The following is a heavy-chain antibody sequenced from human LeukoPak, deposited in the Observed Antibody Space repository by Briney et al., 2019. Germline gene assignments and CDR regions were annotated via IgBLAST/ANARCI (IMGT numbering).Heavy chain of an antibody. D-gene: IGHD5/OR15-5a*01. CDR3: ARSPLYDGDYYDY. CDR1: GGSISSYY. Sequence: SETLSLTCTVSGGSISSYYWSWIRQPPGKGLEWIGYIYHSGSTNYNPSLKSRVTISVDTSKNQFSLKLSSVTAADTAVYYCARSPLYDGDYYDYWGQGTLVTVSS. J-gene: IGHJ4*02. CDR2: IYHSGST. V-gene: IGHV4-59*08.